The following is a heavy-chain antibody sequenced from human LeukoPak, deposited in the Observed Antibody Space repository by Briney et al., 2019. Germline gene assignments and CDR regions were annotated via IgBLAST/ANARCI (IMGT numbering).Heavy chain of an antibody. CDR2: FDPEDGET. V-gene: IGHV1-24*01. CDR1: RYTLSELY. Sequence: ASVKVSCKVSRYTLSELYMHWVRQTPGKGLEWMGGFDPEDGETVYAQKFQGRVTMTEDTWTDTAYMELISLRSDDTGMYYCTTVEIGEVPTMIWGEGTLVTVSS. J-gene: IGHJ4*02. D-gene: IGHD5-24*01. CDR3: TTVEIGEVPTMI.